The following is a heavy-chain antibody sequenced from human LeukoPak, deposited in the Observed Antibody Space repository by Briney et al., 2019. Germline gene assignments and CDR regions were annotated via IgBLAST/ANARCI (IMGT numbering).Heavy chain of an antibody. V-gene: IGHV4-61*05. J-gene: IGHJ4*02. D-gene: IGHD3-22*01. CDR2: IYYSGST. CDR3: ARADSSGYMVLFDY. Sequence: SETLSLTCTVSGGSISNSNYYCAWIRQPPGKGLEWIGYIYYSGSTNYNPSLKSRVTISVDTSKNQFSLELSSVTAADTAVYYCARADSSGYMVLFDYWGQGTLVTVSS. CDR1: GGSISNSNYY.